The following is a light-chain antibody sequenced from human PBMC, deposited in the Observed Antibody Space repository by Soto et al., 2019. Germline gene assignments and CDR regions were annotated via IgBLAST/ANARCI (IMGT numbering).Light chain of an antibody. CDR3: QQRSHWPRT. V-gene: IGKV3D-20*02. CDR1: HSVSSSY. Sequence: MVLTPSPATLWLSPGEGATPHVSASHSVSSSYLAWYQQKPGQAPRLLFYGASSMATGIPDRFSGSGSGTDFSLTISSLEPEDFAVYYCQQRSHWPRTFGQGTKVDTK. CDR2: GAS. J-gene: IGKJ1*01.